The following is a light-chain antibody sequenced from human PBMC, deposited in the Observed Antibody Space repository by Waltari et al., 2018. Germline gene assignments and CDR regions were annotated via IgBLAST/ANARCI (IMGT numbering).Light chain of an antibody. CDR3: SSYAGSNFVV. CDR2: EVS. J-gene: IGLJ2*01. Sequence: QSALAQPPSASGSPGQSVTISCTGTSSDVGGYNNVSWYQQHPGKAPKLLIYEVSKRPSGVPDRFSGSKSGNTASLTVSGLQAEDEAAYYCSSYAGSNFVVFGGGTKVTVL. CDR1: SSDVGGYNN. V-gene: IGLV2-8*01.